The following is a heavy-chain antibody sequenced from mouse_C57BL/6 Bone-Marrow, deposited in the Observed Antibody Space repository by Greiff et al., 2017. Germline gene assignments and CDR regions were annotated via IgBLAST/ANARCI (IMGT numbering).Heavy chain of an antibody. J-gene: IGHJ2*01. D-gene: IGHD2-3*01. CDR2: IDPNSGGT. Sequence: QVQLQQPGAELVKPGASVKLSCKASGYTFTSYWMHWVKQRPGRGLEWVGRIDPNSGGTKYNEKFKSKATLTVDNPSSTAYMQISSLASADSAVYYCARDGGWLLLLYYFDDWGQGTTLTVSS. CDR3: ARDGGWLLLLYYFDD. CDR1: GYTFTSYW. V-gene: IGHV1-72*01.